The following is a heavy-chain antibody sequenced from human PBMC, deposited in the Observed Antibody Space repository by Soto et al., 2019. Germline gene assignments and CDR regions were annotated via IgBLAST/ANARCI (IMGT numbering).Heavy chain of an antibody. J-gene: IGHJ6*02. CDR2: IYYSGST. CDR3: ARDRRSYREDYYYGMDV. D-gene: IGHD1-26*01. Sequence: SETLSLTCTVSGGSISSSSYYWGWIRQPPGKGLEWIGSIYYSGSTYYNTSLKNRDTISVDTSTNKISLKLNSMTAADTAVYYCARDRRSYREDYYYGMDVWGQGTTVS. V-gene: IGHV4-39*02. CDR1: GGSISSSSYY.